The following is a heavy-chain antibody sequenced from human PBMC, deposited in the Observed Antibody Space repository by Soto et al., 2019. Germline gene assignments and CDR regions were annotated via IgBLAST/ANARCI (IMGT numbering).Heavy chain of an antibody. CDR2: IYSGGST. CDR3: ARGNPVSFVVVIAGSYFDY. V-gene: IGHV3-66*01. D-gene: IGHD2-21*01. CDR1: GFTVSSNY. Sequence: PGGSLRLSCAASGFTVSSNYMSWVRQAPGKGLEWVSVIYSGGSTYYADSVKGRFTISRDNSKNTLYLQMNSLRAEDTAVYYCARGNPVSFVVVIAGSYFDYWGQGTLVTVSS. J-gene: IGHJ4*02.